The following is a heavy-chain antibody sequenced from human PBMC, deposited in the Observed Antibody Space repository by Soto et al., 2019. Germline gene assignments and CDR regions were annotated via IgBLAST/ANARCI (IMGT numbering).Heavy chain of an antibody. CDR2: ISYDGSNK. D-gene: IGHD1-26*01. CDR1: GFTFSSYG. V-gene: IGHV3-30*18. Sequence: GGSLRLSCAASGFTFSSYGMHWVRQAPGKGLEWVAVISYDGSNKYYADSVKGRFTISRDNSKNTLYLQMNSLRAEDTAVYYCAKGVRWELLDCCDYWGQGTLVTVSS. J-gene: IGHJ4*02. CDR3: AKGVRWELLDCCDY.